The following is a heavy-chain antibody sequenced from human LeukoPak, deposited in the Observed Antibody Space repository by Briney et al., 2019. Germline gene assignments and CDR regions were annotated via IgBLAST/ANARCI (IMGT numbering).Heavy chain of an antibody. CDR2: INPSGGST. Sequence: ASVKVSCKTSGYTFTNYYMHWVRQAPGQGLEWMGIINPSGGSTSYAQKFQGRVTMTRDASTSTVYMELSSLRSEDTAVYYCARDVASSGYYWDWGQGTLVTVSS. CDR1: GYTFTNYY. D-gene: IGHD3-22*01. CDR3: ARDVASSGYYWD. V-gene: IGHV1-46*01. J-gene: IGHJ4*02.